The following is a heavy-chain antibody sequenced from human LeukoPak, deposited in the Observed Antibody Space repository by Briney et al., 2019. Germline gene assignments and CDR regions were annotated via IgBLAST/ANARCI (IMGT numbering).Heavy chain of an antibody. V-gene: IGHV3-33*01. D-gene: IGHD5-18*01. CDR2: IWFDGSNQ. CDR1: GFTFSSYG. Sequence: PGGSLRLPCAASGFTFSSYGMHWVRQAPGKGLEWVAVIWFDGSNQYYADSVKGRFTISRDNSKNTLYLEMNSLRDEDTAVFYCAREERGYSYALLYWGQGTLVTVSS. J-gene: IGHJ4*02. CDR3: AREERGYSYALLY.